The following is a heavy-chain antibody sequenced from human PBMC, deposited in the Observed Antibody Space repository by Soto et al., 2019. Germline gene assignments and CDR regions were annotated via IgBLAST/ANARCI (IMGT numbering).Heavy chain of an antibody. V-gene: IGHV3-30*18. CDR2: ISYDGSNK. J-gene: IGHJ4*02. Sequence: QVQLVESGGGVVQPGRSLRLSCAASGFTFSSYGMHWVRQAPGKGLEWVAVISYDGSNKYYADSVKGRFTISRDNSKNTLYLQMNSLGAEETAVYYCAKDSAVVVVAATRAPDYWGQGTLVTVSS. D-gene: IGHD2-15*01. CDR1: GFTFSSYG. CDR3: AKDSAVVVVAATRAPDY.